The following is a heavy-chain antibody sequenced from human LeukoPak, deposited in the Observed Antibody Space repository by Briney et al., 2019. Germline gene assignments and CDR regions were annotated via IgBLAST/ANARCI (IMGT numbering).Heavy chain of an antibody. CDR3: ARRGDAAMVFDAFDI. CDR2: IYPGDSDT. CDR1: GYSFTSYW. D-gene: IGHD5-18*01. Sequence: PGESLKISCKGSGYSFTSYWIGWVRQMPGKGLEWMGIIYPGDSDTRYSPSFQGQVIISADKSISTAYLQWSSLKASDTAMYYCARRGDAAMVFDAFDIWGQGTVVTVSS. J-gene: IGHJ3*02. V-gene: IGHV5-51*01.